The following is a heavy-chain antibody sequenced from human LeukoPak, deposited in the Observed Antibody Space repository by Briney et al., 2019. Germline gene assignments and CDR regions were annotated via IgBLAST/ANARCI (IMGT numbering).Heavy chain of an antibody. V-gene: IGHV1-24*01. J-gene: IGHJ4*02. Sequence: EASVKVSCKVSGYTLTELSMHWVRQAPGKGLEWMGGFDPEDGETIYAQKFQGRVTMTEDTSTDTAYMELSSLRSEDTAVYYCATDLGSSWGTIDYWGQGTLVTVSS. CDR2: FDPEDGET. CDR3: ATDLGSSWGTIDY. D-gene: IGHD6-13*01. CDR1: GYTLTELS.